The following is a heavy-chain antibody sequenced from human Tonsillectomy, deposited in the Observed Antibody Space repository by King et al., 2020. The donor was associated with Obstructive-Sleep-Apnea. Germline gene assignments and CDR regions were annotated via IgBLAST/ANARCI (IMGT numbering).Heavy chain of an antibody. CDR2: ITSDSSTI. D-gene: IGHD4-17*01. Sequence: VQLVESGGGLVQPGGSLRLSCAASGFTFGSYSVNWVRQAPGKGLEWVSHITSDSSTIFHADSVKGRFTISRDNAKNSLYLQMNSLRDEDTAVYYCARLVDDYGDYINWYFDLWGRGTLVTVSS. CDR1: GFTFGSYS. J-gene: IGHJ2*01. CDR3: ARLVDDYGDYINWYFDL. V-gene: IGHV3-48*02.